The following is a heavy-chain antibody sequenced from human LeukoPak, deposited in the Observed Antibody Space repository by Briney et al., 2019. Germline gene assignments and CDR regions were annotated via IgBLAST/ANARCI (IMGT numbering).Heavy chain of an antibody. J-gene: IGHJ4*02. D-gene: IGHD6-19*01. V-gene: IGHV3-66*01. CDR1: GFTVSSNY. CDR3: ASSGHSSGWYVLDY. Sequence: PGGSLRLSCAASGFTVSSNYMTWVRQAPGKGLEWASVIYSGGSTDYADSVKGRFTISRDNSKNTLYLQMNSLRAEDTAVYYCASSGHSSGWYVLDYWGQGTLVTVSS. CDR2: IYSGGST.